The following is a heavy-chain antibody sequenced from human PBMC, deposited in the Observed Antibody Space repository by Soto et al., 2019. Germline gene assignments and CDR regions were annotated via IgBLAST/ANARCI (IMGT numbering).Heavy chain of an antibody. D-gene: IGHD6-13*01. CDR1: GGSIRSYY. V-gene: IGHV4-59*08. CDR3: ARLMDRTSRWYLDF. Sequence: SETLSLTCSVSGGSIRSYYWSWFRQPPGKGLEWIGYLYDSGSTNYNPSLESRVTISVDTSKNQFSLILSSVTAADTAVYYCARLMDRTSRWYLDFWGKGTLVTVSS. CDR2: LYDSGST. J-gene: IGHJ4*02.